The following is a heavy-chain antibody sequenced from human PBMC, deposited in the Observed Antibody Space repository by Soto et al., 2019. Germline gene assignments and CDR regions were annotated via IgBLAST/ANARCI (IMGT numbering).Heavy chain of an antibody. CDR3: ARGIYGDYVVYYYYGMDV. J-gene: IGHJ6*02. V-gene: IGHV4-39*07. CDR2: IYHSGST. D-gene: IGHD4-17*01. CDR1: GGSISSSSYY. Sequence: TLSLTCTVSGGSISSSSYYWGWIRQPPGKGLEWIGDIYHSGSTNYNPSLKSRVTISVDTSKNQFSLKLSSVTAADTAVYYCARGIYGDYVVYYYYGMDVWGQGTTVTVSS.